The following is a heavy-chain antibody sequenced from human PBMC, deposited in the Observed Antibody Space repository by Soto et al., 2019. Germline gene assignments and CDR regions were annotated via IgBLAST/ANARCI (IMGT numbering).Heavy chain of an antibody. CDR1: GFSLSTTGVG. J-gene: IGHJ2*01. Sequence: QITLKESGPTLVKPTQTLTLTCTVSGFSLSTTGVGVGWIRQAPGKAIDYLAIIFWDDDKYYSPPLKSSITIIKDTSEIQVVLTLTAVAPVDTGPYYCAYRRLQRATYFDLWGRVTLVTVSS. D-gene: IGHD6-25*01. CDR2: IFWDDDK. V-gene: IGHV2-5*02. CDR3: AYRRLQRATYFDL.